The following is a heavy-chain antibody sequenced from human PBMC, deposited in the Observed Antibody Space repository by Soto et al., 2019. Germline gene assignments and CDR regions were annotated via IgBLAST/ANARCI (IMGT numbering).Heavy chain of an antibody. CDR2: INHSGST. V-gene: IGHV4-39*07. D-gene: IGHD6-19*01. CDR1: GGSISSGGYY. Sequence: PSETLSLTCTVSGGSISSGGYYWSWIRHPPGKGLEWIGEINHSGSTNYNPSLKSRVTISVDTSKNQFSLKLSSVTAADTAVYYCAGGWLVENYYYYGMDVWGQGTTVTVSS. CDR3: AGGWLVENYYYYGMDV. J-gene: IGHJ6*02.